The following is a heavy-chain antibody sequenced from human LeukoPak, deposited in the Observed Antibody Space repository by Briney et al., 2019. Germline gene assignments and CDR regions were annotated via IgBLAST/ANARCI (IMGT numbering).Heavy chain of an antibody. J-gene: IGHJ6*02. CDR2: ISSDGGST. Sequence: GGSLRLSCAASGFTFSMYAMHWVRQAPGKGLEYVSAISSDGGSTYYANSVKGRFTISRDNSKNTLYLQMGSLSAEDMAVYYYVIYGIDGWGQGTTVTV. CDR1: GFTFSMYA. V-gene: IGHV3-64*01. CDR3: VIYGIDG.